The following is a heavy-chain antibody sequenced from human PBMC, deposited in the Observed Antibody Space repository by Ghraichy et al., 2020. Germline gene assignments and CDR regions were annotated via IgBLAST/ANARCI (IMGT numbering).Heavy chain of an antibody. CDR1: GFTFSNYW. CDR3: ARDPADPGENWFDS. D-gene: IGHD3-16*01. Sequence: GGSLRLSCAASGFTFSNYWMTWIRRAPGKGLEWVAIIKQDGREIYYADSVRGRFTISRDNARNSLYLHMSNLRVDDTAVFYCARDPADPGENWFDSWGQGTLVTVSS. V-gene: IGHV3-7*03. CDR2: IKQDGREI. J-gene: IGHJ5*01.